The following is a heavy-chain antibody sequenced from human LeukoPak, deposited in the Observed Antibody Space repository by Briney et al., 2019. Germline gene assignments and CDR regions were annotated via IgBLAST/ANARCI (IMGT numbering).Heavy chain of an antibody. J-gene: IGHJ4*02. V-gene: IGHV4-4*02. CDR3: ARAPIELQRIDY. CDR2: IYHSGST. Sequence: SETLSLTCAVSGGSISSSNWWSWVRQPPGKGLEWIGEIYHSGSTNYNPSLKSRVTISVDKPKNQFSLKLSSVTAADTAVYYCARAPIELQRIDYWGQGTLVTVSS. D-gene: IGHD2-8*01. CDR1: GGSISSSNW.